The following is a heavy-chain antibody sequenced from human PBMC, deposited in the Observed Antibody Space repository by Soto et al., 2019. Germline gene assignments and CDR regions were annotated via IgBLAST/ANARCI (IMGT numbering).Heavy chain of an antibody. Sequence: GESLKISCKGSGYSFTSYWIGWVRQMPGKGLEWMGIIYPGDSDTRYSPSFQGQVTISADKSISTAYLQWSSLKASDTAMYYCARSNPMYYYDSSGPPHAFDIWGQGTMVTVSS. V-gene: IGHV5-51*01. D-gene: IGHD3-22*01. J-gene: IGHJ3*02. CDR2: IYPGDSDT. CDR1: GYSFTSYW. CDR3: ARSNPMYYYDSSGPPHAFDI.